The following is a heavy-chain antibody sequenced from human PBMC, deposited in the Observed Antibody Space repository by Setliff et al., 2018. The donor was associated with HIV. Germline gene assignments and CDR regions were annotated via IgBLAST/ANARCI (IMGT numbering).Heavy chain of an antibody. V-gene: IGHV4-4*09. Sequence: SETLSLTCTVSGGSISSYYWSWIRQPPGKGLEWIGYIYTTGSTNYNPSLKSRVTMSVDTSKNQFSLRLTSVTAADTAVYFCARHSPSDYWGQGTLVTVSS. CDR1: GGSISSYY. J-gene: IGHJ4*02. CDR2: IYTTGST. CDR3: ARHSPSDY.